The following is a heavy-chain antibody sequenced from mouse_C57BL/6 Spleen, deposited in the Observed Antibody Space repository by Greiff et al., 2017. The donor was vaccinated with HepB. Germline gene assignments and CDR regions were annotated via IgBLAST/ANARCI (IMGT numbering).Heavy chain of an antibody. Sequence: DVKLVESAGGLVQPGSSMKLSCTASGFTFSDYYMAWVRQVPEKGLEWVANINYDGSSTYYLDSLKSRFIISRDNAKNILYLQMSSLKSEDTATYYCARDRPLDYWGQGTTLTVSS. CDR2: INYDGSST. J-gene: IGHJ2*01. CDR3: ARDRPLDY. CDR1: GFTFSDYY. V-gene: IGHV5-16*01.